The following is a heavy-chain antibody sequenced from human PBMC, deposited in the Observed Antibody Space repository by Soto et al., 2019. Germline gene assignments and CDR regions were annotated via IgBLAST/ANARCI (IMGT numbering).Heavy chain of an antibody. CDR3: AQHTAS. Sequence: EVQLLESGGGLVQSGGSLRLSCAASGFTFSSRAMSWVRQAPGKGLEWVSTISSSGVYYTDSVKVRFTISRDNTRNKMYLQMTNSRVEDTDMYVCAQHTASWGQGALVTVSS. CDR1: GFTFSSRA. D-gene: IGHD1-1*01. CDR2: ISSSGV. V-gene: IGHV3-23*01. J-gene: IGHJ5*02.